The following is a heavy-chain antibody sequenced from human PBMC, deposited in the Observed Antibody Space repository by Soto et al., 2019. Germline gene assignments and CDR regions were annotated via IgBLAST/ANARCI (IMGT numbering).Heavy chain of an antibody. J-gene: IGHJ3*02. D-gene: IGHD3-22*01. CDR3: ASGYDSSGYLDAFDI. Sequence: SETLSLTCTVSGGSISSSSYYWGWIRQPPGKGLEWIGSIYYSGSTYYNPSLKSRVTISVDTSKNQFSLKLSSVTAADTAVYYCASGYDSSGYLDAFDIWGQGTMVTVSS. V-gene: IGHV4-39*01. CDR1: GGSISSSSYY. CDR2: IYYSGST.